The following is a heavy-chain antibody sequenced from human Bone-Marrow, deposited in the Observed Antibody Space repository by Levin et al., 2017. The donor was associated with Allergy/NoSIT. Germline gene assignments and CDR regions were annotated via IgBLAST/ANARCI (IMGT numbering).Heavy chain of an antibody. V-gene: IGHV3-33*01. D-gene: IGHD3-10*01. CDR1: GFTFSSYG. CDR2: IWYDGSNK. Sequence: GGSLRLSCAASGFTFSSYGMHWVRQAPGKGLEWVAVIWYDGSNKYYADSVKGRFTISRDNSKNTLYLQMNSLRAEDTAVYYCARDRAWFGELASYWGQGTLVTVSS. J-gene: IGHJ4*02. CDR3: ARDRAWFGELASY.